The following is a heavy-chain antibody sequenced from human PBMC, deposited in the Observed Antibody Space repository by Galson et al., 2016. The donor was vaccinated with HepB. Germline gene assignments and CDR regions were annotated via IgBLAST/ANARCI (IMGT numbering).Heavy chain of an antibody. Sequence: SLRLSCAASGFTFSSYAMHWVRQAPGKGLEWVAVMSYDGSNKYYADSVKGRFTISRDNSKNTLYLQMNGLRAEDTAVYYCAKERLVRRIFDHWGQGTLLTVSS. CDR1: GFTFSSYA. CDR3: AKERLVRRIFDH. J-gene: IGHJ4*02. D-gene: IGHD1-1*01. V-gene: IGHV3-30*18. CDR2: MSYDGSNK.